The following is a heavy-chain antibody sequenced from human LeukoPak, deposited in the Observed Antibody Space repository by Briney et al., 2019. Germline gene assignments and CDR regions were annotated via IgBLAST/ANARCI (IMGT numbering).Heavy chain of an antibody. D-gene: IGHD3-22*01. Sequence: SETLSLTCTVSGGSISSYYWSWIRQPAGKGLEWIGRIQTSGITNYNPSLKSRVTMSVDMSKNQFSLKLSSVTAADTAAYYCARDTYYYDSSGLTTIDYWGQGTLVTVSS. V-gene: IGHV4-4*07. CDR3: ARDTYYYDSSGLTTIDY. CDR1: GGSISSYY. CDR2: IQTSGIT. J-gene: IGHJ4*02.